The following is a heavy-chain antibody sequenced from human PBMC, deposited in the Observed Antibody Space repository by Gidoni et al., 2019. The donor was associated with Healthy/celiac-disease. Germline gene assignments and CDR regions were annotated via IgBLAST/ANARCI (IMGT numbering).Heavy chain of an antibody. CDR1: GGSISSYY. D-gene: IGHD1-20*01. V-gene: IGHV4-59*01. Sequence: QVQLQESGPGLVKPSETLSLTCTVSGGSISSYYWSWIRQPPGKGLEWIGYIYYSGSTNYNPSLKSRVTISVDTSKNQFSLKLSSVTAADTAVYYCASGLTGIDYWGQGTLVTVSS. J-gene: IGHJ4*02. CDR3: ASGLTGIDY. CDR2: IYYSGST.